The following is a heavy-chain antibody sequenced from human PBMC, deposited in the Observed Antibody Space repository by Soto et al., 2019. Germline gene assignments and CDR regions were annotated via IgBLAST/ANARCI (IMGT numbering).Heavy chain of an antibody. CDR3: AREELAAAGTSAYYYGMDV. V-gene: IGHV1-18*01. J-gene: IGHJ6*02. CDR1: GYTFTSYG. CDR2: ISAYNGNT. Sequence: GASVKVSCKASGYTFTSYGISWVRQAPGQGLEWMGWISAYNGNTNYAQKLQGRVTMTTDTSTSTAYMELRSLRSDDTAVYYCAREELAAAGTSAYYYGMDVWGQGTTVTVSS. D-gene: IGHD6-13*01.